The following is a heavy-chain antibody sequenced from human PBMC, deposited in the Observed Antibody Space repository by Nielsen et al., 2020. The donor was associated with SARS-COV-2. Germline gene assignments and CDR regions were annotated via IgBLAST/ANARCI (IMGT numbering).Heavy chain of an antibody. D-gene: IGHD3-22*01. CDR3: ARGRVDYYDSSGYYYYYGMDV. Sequence: GESLKISCAASGFTFSSYAMSWVRQAPGKGLEWVSAISGSGGSTYYADSVKGRFTISRDNSKNTLYLQMNSLRAEDTAVYYCARGRVDYYDSSGYYYYYGMDVWGQGTTVTVSS. J-gene: IGHJ6*02. V-gene: IGHV3-23*01. CDR1: GFTFSSYA. CDR2: ISGSGGST.